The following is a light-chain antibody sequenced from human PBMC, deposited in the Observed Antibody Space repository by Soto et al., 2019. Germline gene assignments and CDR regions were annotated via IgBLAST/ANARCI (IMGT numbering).Light chain of an antibody. CDR2: QAS. V-gene: IGKV1-5*03. CDR3: EDYSSSSGLT. J-gene: IGKJ4*01. Sequence: DIPMTQSPSTLSASVGDRVTITCRASQSISSWLAWYQQKPGKAPKLLIFQASSLKSGVPSRFSGSGSATAYTLTISSLQPDDFATYYCEDYSSSSGLTFGGGTKVEIK. CDR1: QSISSW.